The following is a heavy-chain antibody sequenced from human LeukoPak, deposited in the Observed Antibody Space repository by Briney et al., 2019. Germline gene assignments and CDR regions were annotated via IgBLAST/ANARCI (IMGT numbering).Heavy chain of an antibody. Sequence: ASVKVSCKASGYTFTSYYMHWVRQAPGQGLEWMGWISAYNGNTNYAQKLQGRVTMTTDTSTSTAYMELRSLRSDDTAVYYCARVIVATIEVYYFDYWGQGTLVTVSS. CDR2: ISAYNGNT. CDR3: ARVIVATIEVYYFDY. CDR1: GYTFTSYY. V-gene: IGHV1-18*04. D-gene: IGHD6-19*01. J-gene: IGHJ4*02.